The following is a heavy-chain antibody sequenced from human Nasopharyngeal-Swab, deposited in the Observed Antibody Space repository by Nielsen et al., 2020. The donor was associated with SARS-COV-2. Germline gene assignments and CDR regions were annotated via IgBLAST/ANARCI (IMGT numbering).Heavy chain of an antibody. J-gene: IGHJ4*02. Sequence: GESLKISCAASGFTFSSYGMHWVRQAPGKGPEWVAVISYDGSNKYYADSVKGRFTISRDNSKNTLYLQMNSLRAEDTAVYYCAREGDIVVVTALDYWGQGTLVTVSS. CDR1: GFTFSSYG. CDR3: AREGDIVVVTALDY. CDR2: ISYDGSNK. V-gene: IGHV3-30*03. D-gene: IGHD2-21*02.